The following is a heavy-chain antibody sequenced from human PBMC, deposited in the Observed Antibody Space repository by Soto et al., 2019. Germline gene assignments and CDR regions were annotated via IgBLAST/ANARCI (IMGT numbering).Heavy chain of an antibody. CDR3: AKEMSGYTSSCINY. V-gene: IGHV3-23*01. CDR2: ISGTDGGT. J-gene: IGHJ4*02. D-gene: IGHD6-13*01. CDR1: GFIFSSYG. Sequence: GGSLRLSCAASGFIFSSYGMSWVRQAPGKGLEWVSVISGTDGGTYYGDSVKGRFTISRDNSKNTLYLQMNSLRAEDTAVYYCAKEMSGYTSSCINYWGQGTLVTVSS.